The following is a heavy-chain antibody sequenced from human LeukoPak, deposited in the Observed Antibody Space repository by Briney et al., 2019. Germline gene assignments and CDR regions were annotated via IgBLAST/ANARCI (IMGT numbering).Heavy chain of an antibody. J-gene: IGHJ5*02. CDR2: INAGNGNT. Sequence: GASVKVSRKASGYTFTSYAMHWVRQAPGQRPEWMGWINAGNGNTKYSQKFQGRVTITRDTSASTAYMELSSLRSEDTAVYYCASLRYSGYDDRRNNWFDPWGQGTLVTVSS. V-gene: IGHV1-3*01. D-gene: IGHD5-12*01. CDR3: ASLRYSGYDDRRNNWFDP. CDR1: GYTFTSYA.